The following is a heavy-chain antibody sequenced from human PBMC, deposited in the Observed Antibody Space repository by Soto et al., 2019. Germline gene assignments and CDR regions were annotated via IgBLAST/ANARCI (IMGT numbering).Heavy chain of an antibody. CDR3: ASHLLSGYVDS. J-gene: IGHJ4*02. V-gene: IGHV4-31*03. Sequence: QVQLQESGPGLVKPSQTLSLTCTVSGGSINSGAYYWAWIRQHPEKGLEWIGHIYYSGSTYYNPSLKSRVSXSXXTSKNQCSLALSAVTAAATAVYYCASHLLSGYVDSWGQGTLVPVSS. CDR2: IYYSGST. D-gene: IGHD3-22*01. CDR1: GGSINSGAYY.